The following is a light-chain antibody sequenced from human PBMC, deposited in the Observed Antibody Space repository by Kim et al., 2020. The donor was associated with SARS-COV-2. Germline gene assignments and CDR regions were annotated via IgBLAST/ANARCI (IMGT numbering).Light chain of an antibody. CDR1: SSDVGSYNL. CDR2: EGS. Sequence: QSALTQPASASGSPGQSITISCTGTSSDVGSYNLVSWYQQHPGKAPKLMIYEGSKRPSGVPNRFSGSKSGNTASLTISGPQAEDEADYYCCSYAGSSTWVFGGGTQLTVL. V-gene: IGLV2-23*01. J-gene: IGLJ2*01. CDR3: CSYAGSSTWV.